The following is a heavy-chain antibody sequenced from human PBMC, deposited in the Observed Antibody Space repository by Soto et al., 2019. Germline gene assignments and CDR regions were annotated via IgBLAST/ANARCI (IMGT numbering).Heavy chain of an antibody. CDR3: ARVRYMGRRYRGRLELRPNWFDP. Sequence: QVQLVQSGAEVKKPGASVKVSCKASGYTLTSYDINWVRQATGQGLEWMGWMNTNSGNTGYAQKFQGRVNMTRNTYISTAYMELSSLRSEDTAVYYCARVRYMGRRYRGRLELRPNWFDPGGQGTLVTVSS. CDR1: GYTLTSYD. J-gene: IGHJ5*02. CDR2: MNTNSGNT. D-gene: IGHD1-7*01. V-gene: IGHV1-8*01.